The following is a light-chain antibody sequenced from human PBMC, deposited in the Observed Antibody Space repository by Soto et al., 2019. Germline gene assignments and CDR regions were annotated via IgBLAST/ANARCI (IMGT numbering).Light chain of an antibody. CDR2: DVS. J-gene: IGLJ1*01. Sequence: QSALTQPASVSGSLGRSITISCTGTSSDVGGFDYVSWFQQYPGKAPKLIIYDVSYRPSGLSDRFSGSKSGNTASLTISGLQADDEADYYCSSYTSSSTYVFGTGTKVTLL. V-gene: IGLV2-14*01. CDR1: SSDVGGFDY. CDR3: SSYTSSSTYV.